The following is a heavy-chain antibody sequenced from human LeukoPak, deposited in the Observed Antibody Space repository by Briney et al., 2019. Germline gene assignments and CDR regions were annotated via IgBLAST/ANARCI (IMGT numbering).Heavy chain of an antibody. CDR3: ASAGTITMVRGVHDAFDI. CDR1: GYTFTGYY. J-gene: IGHJ3*02. CDR2: INPNSGGT. V-gene: IGHV1-2*02. Sequence: ASVKVSCKASGYTFTGYYMHWVRQAPGQGLEWMGWINPNSGGTNYAQKFQGRVTMTRDTSISTAYMELSRPRSDDTAVYYCASAGTITMVRGVHDAFDIWGQGTMVTVSS. D-gene: IGHD3-10*01.